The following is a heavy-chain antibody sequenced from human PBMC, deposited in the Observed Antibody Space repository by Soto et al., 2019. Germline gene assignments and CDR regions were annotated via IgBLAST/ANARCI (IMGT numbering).Heavy chain of an antibody. J-gene: IGHJ3*02. CDR2: IYYSGST. Sequence: PSETLSLTVTDSGSAISGDYWSWIRQPPGKGLEWIGYIYYSGSTNYNPSLKSRVTISVDTSKNQFSLKLSSVTAADTAVYYCARLYGLDAFDIWGQGTMVNVSS. D-gene: IGHD3-16*02. CDR1: GSAISGDY. V-gene: IGHV4-59*08. CDR3: ARLYGLDAFDI.